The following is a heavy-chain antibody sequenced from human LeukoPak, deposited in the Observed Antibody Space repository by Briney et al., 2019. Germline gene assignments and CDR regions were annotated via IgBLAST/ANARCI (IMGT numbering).Heavy chain of an antibody. CDR3: ARHQDSTVFNY. V-gene: IGHV4-59*08. J-gene: IGHJ4*02. CDR2: ISHIGTI. D-gene: IGHD2/OR15-2a*01. CDR1: GDSIDPYS. Sequence: PSETLSLTCIISGDSIDPYSWSWMRQPPGKGLEWVGYISHIGTIKYNTSLMSRVSMGLDKPNNEFSLSLRSVTATDTALYFCARHQDSTVFNYWGRGVPVIVSS.